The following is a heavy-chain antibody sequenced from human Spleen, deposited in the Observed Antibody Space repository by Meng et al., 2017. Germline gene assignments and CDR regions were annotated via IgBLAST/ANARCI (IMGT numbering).Heavy chain of an antibody. Sequence: GESLKISCAASGFTFSDYAMHWVRQAPGRGLEWVTFISYDGRDKFYADSEKGRFTISRDNSKNTLYLEMNSLRAEDTAIYYCATEGYTSSSGSSLDMWGQGNAGHRLL. V-gene: IGHV3-30*04. CDR3: ATEGYTSSSGSSLDM. CDR1: GFTFSDYA. D-gene: IGHD6-6*01. CDR2: ISYDGRDK. J-gene: IGHJ4*01.